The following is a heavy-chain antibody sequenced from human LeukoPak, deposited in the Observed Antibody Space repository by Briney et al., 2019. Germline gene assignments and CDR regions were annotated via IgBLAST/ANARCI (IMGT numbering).Heavy chain of an antibody. V-gene: IGHV4-59*01. D-gene: IGHD2-8*02. CDR3: ARVLSYWYFDL. CDR2: IYYSGST. Sequence: PSETLSLTCTVSGGSISSYYWSWIRQPPGKGLEWIGYIYYSGSTNYNPSLRSRVTISVDTSKNQFSLKLSSVTAADTAVYYCARVLSYWYFDLWGRGTLVTVSS. J-gene: IGHJ2*01. CDR1: GGSISSYY.